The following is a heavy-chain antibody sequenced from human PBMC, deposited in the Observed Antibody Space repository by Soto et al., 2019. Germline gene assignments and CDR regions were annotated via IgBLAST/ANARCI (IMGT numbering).Heavy chain of an antibody. V-gene: IGHV4-59*08. D-gene: IGHD3-10*01. CDR3: ARHRYYYGSGSYSALFDY. J-gene: IGHJ4*02. Sequence: QVQLQESGPGLVKPSETLSLTCTVSGGSISSYYWSWIRQPPGKGLEWIGYIYYSGSTNYNPSLKSRVTISVDTSKNQFSLKLSSVAAADTAVYYCARHRYYYGSGSYSALFDYWGQGTLVTVSS. CDR2: IYYSGST. CDR1: GGSISSYY.